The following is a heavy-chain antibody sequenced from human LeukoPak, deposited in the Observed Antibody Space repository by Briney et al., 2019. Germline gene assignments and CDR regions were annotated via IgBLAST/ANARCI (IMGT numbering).Heavy chain of an antibody. CDR2: INPNSGGT. D-gene: IGHD6-19*01. CDR3: ARGGGTGYSSVDY. Sequence: GASVKVSCKASGYTFTGYYMHWVRQAPGQGLEWMGWINPNSGGTNYAQKFQGRVTMTRDTAISTAYMELSRLSSDDTAVYYCARGGGTGYSSVDYWGQGTLVTVSS. V-gene: IGHV1-2*02. J-gene: IGHJ4*02. CDR1: GYTFTGYY.